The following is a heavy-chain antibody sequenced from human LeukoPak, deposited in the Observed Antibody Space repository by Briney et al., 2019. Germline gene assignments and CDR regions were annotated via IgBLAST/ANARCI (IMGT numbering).Heavy chain of an antibody. CDR1: GFTFTYYW. CDR3: ARGDVVYYYYGLDV. CDR2: IKHDGSET. V-gene: IGHV3-7*03. D-gene: IGHD2-15*01. Sequence: PGGSLRLSCAASGFTFTYYWMTWVRQAPGKGLERVANIKHDGSETYYVDSVKGRFTISRDNAKNSLYPQMNSLRAEDTAVYYCARGDVVYYYYGLDVWGKGTTVTVSS. J-gene: IGHJ6*04.